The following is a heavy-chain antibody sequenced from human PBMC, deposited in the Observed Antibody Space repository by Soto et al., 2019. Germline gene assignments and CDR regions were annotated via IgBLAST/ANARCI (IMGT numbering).Heavy chain of an antibody. V-gene: IGHV1-18*01. CDR2: ISAYNGNT. Sequence: QVQLVQSGAEVKKPGASVKVSCKASGYTFTSYGISWVRQAPGQGLEWMGWISAYNGNTNYAQKXXGRVTMTTDTXXSXAXXELRSLRSDDTAVYYCARDRYYYDSSGYYPYYFDYWGQGTLVTVSS. CDR3: ARDRYYYDSSGYYPYYFDY. CDR1: GYTFTSYG. J-gene: IGHJ4*02. D-gene: IGHD3-22*01.